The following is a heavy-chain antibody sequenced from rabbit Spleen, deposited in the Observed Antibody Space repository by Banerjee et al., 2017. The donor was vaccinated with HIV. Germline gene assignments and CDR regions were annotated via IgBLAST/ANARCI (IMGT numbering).Heavy chain of an antibody. CDR2: IDTGSSGFT. J-gene: IGHJ3*01. CDR3: ARDTGTSFSTYGMDL. D-gene: IGHD8-1*01. V-gene: IGHV1S40*01. CDR1: GVSFSGNSY. Sequence: QSLEESGGDLVKPGASLTLTCIASGVSFSGNSYMCWVRQAPGKGLEWIACIDTGSSGFTYFASWAKGRFTFSKTSSTTVTLQMTSLTAADTATYFCARDTGTSFSTYGMDLWGQGTLVTVS.